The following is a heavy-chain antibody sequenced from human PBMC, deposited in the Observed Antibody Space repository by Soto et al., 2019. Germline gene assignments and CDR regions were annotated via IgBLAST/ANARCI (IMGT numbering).Heavy chain of an antibody. J-gene: IGHJ4*02. V-gene: IGHV3-7*03. CDR3: ARDRGPNTLDY. D-gene: IGHD7-27*01. Sequence: PGGSLRLSCAVSGLTFSTTWMTWVRQAPGKGLEWLASINQDGSATYYVDSVEGRFTISRDNAKNSLYLQLNSLRAEDSATYYCARDRGPNTLDYWGQGTLVTVSS. CDR2: INQDGSAT. CDR1: GLTFSTTW.